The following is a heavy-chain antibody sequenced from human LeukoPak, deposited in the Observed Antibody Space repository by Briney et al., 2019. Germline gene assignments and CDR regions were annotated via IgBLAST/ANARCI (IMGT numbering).Heavy chain of an antibody. Sequence: ASVKVSCKVSGYTLTELSMHWVRHAPGKGLEWMGGFDPKDGETIYAQKFQGRVTMTEDTSTDTAYMELRSLRSEDTAVYYCATVYYGILTGLEGWGWFDPWGQGTLVTVSS. J-gene: IGHJ5*02. CDR2: FDPKDGET. D-gene: IGHD3-9*01. CDR3: ATVYYGILTGLEGWGWFDP. V-gene: IGHV1-24*01. CDR1: GYTLTELS.